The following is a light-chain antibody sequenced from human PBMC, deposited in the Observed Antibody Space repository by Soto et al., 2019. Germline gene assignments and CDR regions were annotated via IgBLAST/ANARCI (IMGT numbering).Light chain of an antibody. CDR3: QSYDSSLSGFVV. CDR1: SSNIGAGYN. V-gene: IGLV1-40*01. J-gene: IGLJ2*01. CDR2: GNS. Sequence: QSALTQPPSVSGAPGQRVTISCTGSSSNIGAGYNVHWYQQLPGTAPKLLIYGNSNRPSGVPDRFSGSKSGTSASLAITGLHAEDEADYYCQSYDSSLSGFVVFGGGTKLTVL.